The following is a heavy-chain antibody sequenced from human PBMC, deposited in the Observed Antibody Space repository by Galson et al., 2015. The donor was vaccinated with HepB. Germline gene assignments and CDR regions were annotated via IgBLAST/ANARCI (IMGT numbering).Heavy chain of an antibody. CDR2: ISRSGTYE. Sequence: SLRLSCAASGFTFSDSTMSWVRQAPGKGLEWVSSISRSGTYELYADSVKGRFTISRDNADNSLYLQMDSLRPEDTAVYYCARDLPTKVDYWGQGSLVTVSS. CDR1: GFTFSDST. CDR3: ARDLPTKVDY. J-gene: IGHJ4*02. D-gene: IGHD5-12*01. V-gene: IGHV3-21*01.